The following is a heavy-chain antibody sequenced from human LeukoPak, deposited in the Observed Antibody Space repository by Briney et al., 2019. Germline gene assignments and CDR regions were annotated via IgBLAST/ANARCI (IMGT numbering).Heavy chain of an antibody. CDR2: ISGSGGST. CDR3: ATRGPYSSGWYDY. D-gene: IGHD6-19*01. V-gene: IGHV3-23*01. J-gene: IGHJ4*02. CDR1: GFTFSTYA. Sequence: GGSLRLSCAASGFTFSTYAMSWVRQAPGKGLEWVSAISGSGGSTYYADSVKGRFTISRDNSKNTLYLQMNSLRAEDTAVYYCATRGPYSSGWYDYWGQGTLVTVSS.